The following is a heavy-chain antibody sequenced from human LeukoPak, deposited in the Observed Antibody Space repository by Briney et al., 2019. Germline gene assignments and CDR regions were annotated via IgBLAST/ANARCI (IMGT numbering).Heavy chain of an antibody. D-gene: IGHD5-18*01. CDR1: GGSITRGNYY. Sequence: SVTLSLTCTVSGGSITRGNYYWSWIRQHPGKGLEWIGNIYYSGSTYYNPSLKSRVTISVDTSKNQFSLKLSSVTAADTAVYYCAARVDTAMVNPFDYWGQGTLVTVSS. CDR3: AARVDTAMVNPFDY. CDR2: IYYSGST. J-gene: IGHJ4*02. V-gene: IGHV4-31*03.